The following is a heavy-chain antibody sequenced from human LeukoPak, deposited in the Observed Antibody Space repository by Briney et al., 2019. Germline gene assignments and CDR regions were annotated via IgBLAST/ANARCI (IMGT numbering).Heavy chain of an antibody. CDR3: ARCPYGGDCYSDY. V-gene: IGHV4-30-2*01. J-gene: IGHJ4*02. CDR2: IYHSGST. CDR1: GGSISSGGYY. Sequence: SETLSLTCTVSGGSISSGGYYWSWIRQPPGKGLEWIGYIYHSGSTYYNPSLKSRVTISVDTSKNQFSLKLSSVTAADTAVYYCARCPYGGDCYSDYWGQGTLVTVSS. D-gene: IGHD2-21*02.